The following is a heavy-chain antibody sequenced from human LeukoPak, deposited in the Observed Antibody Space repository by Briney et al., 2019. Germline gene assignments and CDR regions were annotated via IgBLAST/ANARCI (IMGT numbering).Heavy chain of an antibody. V-gene: IGHV3-23*01. Sequence: GGSLRLSCVASGITFSNYAVSWVRQAPEKGLDWVSVFSGSAHKTRYADSEKGRFTISRDNSENIVYLQMNNLRAKDTAVYYCAGRVTGYSSGYVYWGQGTLVTVSS. D-gene: IGHD5-18*01. CDR2: FSGSAHKT. CDR3: AGRVTGYSSGYVY. CDR1: GITFSNYA. J-gene: IGHJ4*02.